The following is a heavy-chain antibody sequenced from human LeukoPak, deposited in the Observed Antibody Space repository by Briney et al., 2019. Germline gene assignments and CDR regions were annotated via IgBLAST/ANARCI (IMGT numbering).Heavy chain of an antibody. CDR2: IRSKAYGGTT. V-gene: IGHV3-49*03. J-gene: IGHJ4*02. D-gene: IGHD3-10*01. Sequence: GGSLRLSCTVSGFTFGDYAMSWFRQAPGKGLDGVGFIRSKAYGGTTEYAASVKGRFTISRDDSKSIAYLQMNSLKTEDTAVYYCTRGWLGLWFGELLASLDYWGQGTLVTVSS. CDR1: GFTFGDYA. CDR3: TRGWLGLWFGELLASLDY.